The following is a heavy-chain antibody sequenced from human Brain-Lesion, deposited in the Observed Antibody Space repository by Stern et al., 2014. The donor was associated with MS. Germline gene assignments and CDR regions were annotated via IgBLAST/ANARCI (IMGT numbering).Heavy chain of an antibody. CDR1: GWSFSGYY. Sequence: QVQLVQWGAGLLKPSATLSLTCAASGWSFSGYYMTWIRQSPEKGLELIGQSSHSGSDKYNPSFRSGVTMSVDTSNTQFSLKLSTVTAADTAVYYCARGPYYFDGCGYHYWGQGTQVTVSS. J-gene: IGHJ4*02. V-gene: IGHV4-34*01. CDR3: ARGPYYFDGCGYHY. D-gene: IGHD3-22*01. CDR2: SSHSGSD.